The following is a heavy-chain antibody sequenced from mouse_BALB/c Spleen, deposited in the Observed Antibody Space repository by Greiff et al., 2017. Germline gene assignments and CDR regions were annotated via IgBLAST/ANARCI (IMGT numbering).Heavy chain of an antibody. CDR2: ISDGGSYT. V-gene: IGHV5-4*02. CDR3: ARDWFAY. Sequence: DVQLVESGGGLVKPGGSLKLSCAASGFTFSSYTMSWVRQTPEKRLEWVATISDGGSYTYYPDSVKGRFTISRDNAKNNLYLQMSSLKSEDTARYYCARDWFAYWGQGTRVTVAA. CDR1: GFTFSSYT. J-gene: IGHJ3*01.